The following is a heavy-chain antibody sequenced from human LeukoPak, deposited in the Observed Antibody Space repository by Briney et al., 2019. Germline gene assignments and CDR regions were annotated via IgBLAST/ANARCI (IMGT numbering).Heavy chain of an antibody. V-gene: IGHV3-48*04. CDR1: GFTFSSYS. CDR2: ISSSGSTI. J-gene: IGHJ4*02. CDR3: ARALPSSWYYFDY. D-gene: IGHD6-13*01. Sequence: GGSLRLSCAASGFTFSSYSMNWVRQAPGKGLEWVSYISSSGSTIHYADSVKGRFTISRDNAKNSLYLQMNSLRAEDTAVYYCARALPSSWYYFDYWGQGTLVTVSS.